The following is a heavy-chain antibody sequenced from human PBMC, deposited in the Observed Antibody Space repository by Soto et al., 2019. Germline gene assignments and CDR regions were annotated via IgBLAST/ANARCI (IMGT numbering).Heavy chain of an antibody. CDR1: GFTFSSYA. CDR3: ARDSYCSSTRCTKESLYYYYGMDV. Sequence: GGSLRLSCAASGFTFSSYAMHWVRQAPGKGLEWVAVISYDGSNKYYADSVKGRFTISRDNSKNTLYLQMNSLRAEDTAVYYCARDSYCSSTRCTKESLYYYYGMDVWGQGTTVTVSS. CDR2: ISYDGSNK. V-gene: IGHV3-30-3*01. J-gene: IGHJ6*02. D-gene: IGHD2-2*01.